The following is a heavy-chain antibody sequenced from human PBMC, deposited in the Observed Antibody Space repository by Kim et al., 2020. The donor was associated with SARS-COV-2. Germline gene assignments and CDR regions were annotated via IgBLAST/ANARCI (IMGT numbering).Heavy chain of an antibody. CDR2: IIPIFGTA. Sequence: SVKVSCKASGGTFSSYAISWVRQAPGQGLEWMGGIIPIFGTANYAQKFQGRVTITADESTSTAYMELSSLRSEDTAVYYCARSPLGAAPRAFDIWGQGTMVTVSS. D-gene: IGHD6-13*01. CDR3: ARSPLGAAPRAFDI. CDR1: GGTFSSYA. J-gene: IGHJ3*02. V-gene: IGHV1-69*13.